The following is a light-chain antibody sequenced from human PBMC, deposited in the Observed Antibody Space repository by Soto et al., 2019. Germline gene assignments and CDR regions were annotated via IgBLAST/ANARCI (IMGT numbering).Light chain of an antibody. J-gene: IGKJ3*01. Sequence: DIVMTQSPDSLAVSLGERATINCKSSQSVLHSSNNKNYLAWYQQKPRQPPKLLIYWASTRESGVPDRFSGSGSGTDFTHTISSLQAEDVAVYYCQHYYTVPVTFGPGTKVDI. CDR2: WAS. V-gene: IGKV4-1*01. CDR1: QSVLHSSNNKNY. CDR3: QHYYTVPVT.